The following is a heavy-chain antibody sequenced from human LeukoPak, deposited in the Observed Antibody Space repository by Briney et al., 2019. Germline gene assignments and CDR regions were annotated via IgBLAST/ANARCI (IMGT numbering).Heavy chain of an antibody. CDR1: GFTVSSNY. J-gene: IGHJ4*02. Sequence: GGSLRLSCAASGFTVSSNYMSWVRQAPGKGLEWVSVIYSGGSTYHADSVKGRFTISRDNSKNTLYLQMNSLKAEDTAVYYCARDRRYCSGSTCYSGVDYWGQGTLVTVPS. V-gene: IGHV3-53*01. D-gene: IGHD2-15*01. CDR2: IYSGGST. CDR3: ARDRRYCSGSTCYSGVDY.